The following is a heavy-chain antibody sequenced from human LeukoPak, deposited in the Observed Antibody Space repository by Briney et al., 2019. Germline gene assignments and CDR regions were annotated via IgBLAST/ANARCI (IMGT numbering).Heavy chain of an antibody. Sequence: ASVKVSXKASGYTFTSYDINWVRQAPGQGLEWMGWMNPNSGNTGYAQKFQGRVTITRNTSISTAYMELSSLRSEDTAVYYCARGAPLEWVYNWFDPWGQGTLVTVSS. CDR1: GYTFTSYD. CDR2: MNPNSGNT. CDR3: ARGAPLEWVYNWFDP. J-gene: IGHJ5*02. D-gene: IGHD3-3*01. V-gene: IGHV1-8*03.